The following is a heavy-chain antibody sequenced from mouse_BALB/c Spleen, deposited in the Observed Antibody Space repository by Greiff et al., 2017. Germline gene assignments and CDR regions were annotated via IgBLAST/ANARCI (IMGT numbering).Heavy chain of an antibody. D-gene: IGHD2-1*01. CDR1: GYTFTSYW. V-gene: IGHV1S127*01. CDR3: TRSEGNSFMDY. Sequence: VKLMESGAELVKPGASVKMSCKASGYTFTSYWMHWVKQRPGQGLEWIGVIDPSDSYTSYNQKFKGKATLTVDTSSSTAYMQLSSLTSEDSAVYYCTRSEGNSFMDYWGQGTSVTVSS. J-gene: IGHJ4*01. CDR2: IDPSDSYT.